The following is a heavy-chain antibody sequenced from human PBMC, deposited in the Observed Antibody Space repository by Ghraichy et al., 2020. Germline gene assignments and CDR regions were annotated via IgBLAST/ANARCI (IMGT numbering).Heavy chain of an antibody. CDR2: ITGDGGST. J-gene: IGHJ4*02. D-gene: IGHD1-26*01. CDR3: AKGGGSNKWYYFDN. CDR1: GFTFSNYA. V-gene: IGHV3-23*01. Sequence: GGSLRLSCAASGFTFSNYAMSWVRQAPGKGLEWVSTITGDGGSTYYADSVKGRFTISRDNSKSTLYLQMDSLRAEDTAVYHCAKGGGSNKWYYFDNWGQGTLATVSS.